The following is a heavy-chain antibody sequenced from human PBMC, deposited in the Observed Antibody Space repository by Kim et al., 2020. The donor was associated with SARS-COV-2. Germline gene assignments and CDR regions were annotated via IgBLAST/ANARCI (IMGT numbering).Heavy chain of an antibody. V-gene: IGHV1-2*02. J-gene: IGHJ4*02. CDR3: ARTAAGMAY. D-gene: IGHD6-13*01. CDR2: GGT. Sequence: GGTNYAQKFQGRVTMTRDTSISTAYMELSRLRSDDTAVYYCARTAAGMAYWGQGTLVTVSS.